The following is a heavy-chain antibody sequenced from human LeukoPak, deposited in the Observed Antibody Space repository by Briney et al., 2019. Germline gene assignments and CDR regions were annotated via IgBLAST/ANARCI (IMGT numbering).Heavy chain of an antibody. CDR2: IWYDGSDK. J-gene: IGHJ4*02. CDR3: ARDRGTTSSAGYYFDT. V-gene: IGHV3-33*01. D-gene: IGHD6-6*01. CDR1: GFTFSTFG. Sequence: GGSLRLSCAASGFTFSTFGMHWVRQAPGKGLEWVAIIWYDGSDKYYADSVKGRFTVSRDNSKNTLHLQVNSLRAEDTAVYYCARDRGTTSSAGYYFDTWGQGALVTVS.